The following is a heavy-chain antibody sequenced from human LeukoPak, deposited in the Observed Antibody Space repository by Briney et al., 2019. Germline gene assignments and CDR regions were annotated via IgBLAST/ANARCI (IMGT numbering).Heavy chain of an antibody. J-gene: IGHJ6*03. Sequence: GGTLRLSCAASGFTFSSYGMSWVRQAPGKGLEWVANIKQDGSEKYYVDSVKGRFTISRDNAKNSLYLQMNSLRAEDTAVYYCAARYSSSWYVPYYYMDVWGKGTTVTVSS. CDR3: AARYSSSWYVPYYYMDV. V-gene: IGHV3-7*01. CDR2: IKQDGSEK. CDR1: GFTFSSYG. D-gene: IGHD6-13*01.